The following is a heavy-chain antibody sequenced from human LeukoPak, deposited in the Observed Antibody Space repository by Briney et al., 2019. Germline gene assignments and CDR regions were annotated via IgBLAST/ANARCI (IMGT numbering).Heavy chain of an antibody. Sequence: GSLRLSCAASGFTFSSYSMNWVRQAPGKGLEWIGEINHSGSTNYNPSLKSRVTISVDTSKNQFSLKLSSVTAADTAVYYCARGRSRRSIAAAGTRAEYFQHWGQGTLVTVSS. D-gene: IGHD6-13*01. CDR1: GFTFSSYS. CDR3: ARGRSRRSIAAAGTRAEYFQH. J-gene: IGHJ1*01. V-gene: IGHV4-34*01. CDR2: INHSGST.